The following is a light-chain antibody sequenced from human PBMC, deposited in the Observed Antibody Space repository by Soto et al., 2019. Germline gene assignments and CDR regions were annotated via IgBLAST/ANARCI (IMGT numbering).Light chain of an antibody. V-gene: IGKV3-20*01. J-gene: IGKJ1*01. CDR3: QQYGSPLT. CDR1: QSVSSSY. Sequence: DIVLTQSPGTLSLSPGERATLSCRASQSVSSSYLAWYQQKPGQAPRLLIYGASSRATGSPDRFSGSGSGKDFPLTISRLEPEDFAVYYCQQYGSPLTFGQGTKVE. CDR2: GAS.